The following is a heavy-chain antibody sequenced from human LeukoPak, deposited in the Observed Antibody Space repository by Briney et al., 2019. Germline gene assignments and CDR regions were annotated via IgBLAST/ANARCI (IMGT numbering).Heavy chain of an antibody. Sequence: PGGSLRLSCAASGFTFSSYGMHWVRQAPGKGLEWVAVISYDGSNKYYADSVKGRFTISRDNSKNTLYLQMNSLRAEDTAVYYCAKDGYSSGWYTTEDWFDPWGQGTLVTVSS. CDR1: GFTFSSYG. CDR2: ISYDGSNK. V-gene: IGHV3-30*18. D-gene: IGHD6-19*01. J-gene: IGHJ5*02. CDR3: AKDGYSSGWYTTEDWFDP.